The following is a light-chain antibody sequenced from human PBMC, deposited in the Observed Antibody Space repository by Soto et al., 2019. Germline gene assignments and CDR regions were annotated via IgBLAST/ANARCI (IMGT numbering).Light chain of an antibody. CDR3: SSYTSSSTLEV. CDR2: DVS. J-gene: IGLJ1*01. Sequence: QSALTQPASVSGSPGQSITISCTGTSSDVGGYSYVSWYQQHPGKAPKLMIYDVSDRPSGVSNRFSGSKSGNTASLTISGLQAEDEADYYCSSYTSSSTLEVFGTGTKVTVL. CDR1: SSDVGGYSY. V-gene: IGLV2-14*01.